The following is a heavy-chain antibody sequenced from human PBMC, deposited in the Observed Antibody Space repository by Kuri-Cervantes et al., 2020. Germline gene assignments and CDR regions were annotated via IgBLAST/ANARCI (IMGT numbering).Heavy chain of an antibody. CDR2: IYHSGST. Sequence: LRLSCTVSGYSISSGYYWGWIRQPPGKNLEWIGSIYHSGSTFYNPSLKSRVTISLDTSKNQFSLKLSSVTAADAAVYYCARDLGSGNYPSWFDPWGQGTLVTVSS. CDR1: GYSISSGYY. D-gene: IGHD3-10*01. V-gene: IGHV4-38-2*02. CDR3: ARDLGSGNYPSWFDP. J-gene: IGHJ5*02.